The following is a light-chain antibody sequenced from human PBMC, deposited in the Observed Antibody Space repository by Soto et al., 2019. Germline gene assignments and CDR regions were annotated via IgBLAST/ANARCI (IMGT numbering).Light chain of an antibody. V-gene: IGKV3-20*01. CDR2: GAS. Sequence: IVLTQSPGTLSLSPGERATLSCKAIQSDSNSYLAWYQQKPGQAPRLLIDGASSSATGIPYRFSGTVSGIDFTLTISRLELEACAVCSWQQYCRSLLTFGQGTTVDI. J-gene: IGKJ1*01. CDR1: QSDSNSY. CDR3: QQYCRSLLT.